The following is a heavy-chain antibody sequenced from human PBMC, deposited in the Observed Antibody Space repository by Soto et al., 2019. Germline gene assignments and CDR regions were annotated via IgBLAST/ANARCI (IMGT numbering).Heavy chain of an antibody. D-gene: IGHD3-10*01. CDR3: ARIRITGTTTACDV. Sequence: QITLKESGPTLVKPTQTLTLTCSFSGFSLSTAGMGVGWLRQPPGKALEWLALIYWISDKQYSPSLRGRLTITEDAPKHHLVATLANRDPVDTATYYCARIRITGTTTACDVWGQGIMVTVSS. J-gene: IGHJ3*01. CDR1: GFSLSTAGMG. CDR2: IYWISDK. V-gene: IGHV2-5*01.